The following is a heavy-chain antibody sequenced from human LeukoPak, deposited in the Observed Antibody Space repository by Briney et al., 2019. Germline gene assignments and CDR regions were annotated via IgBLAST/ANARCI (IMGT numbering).Heavy chain of an antibody. CDR2: IYYSGST. CDR1: GGSISSGDYY. V-gene: IGHV4-30-4*08. J-gene: IGHJ4*02. D-gene: IGHD6-13*01. CDR3: ARDGRLWQQPFDY. Sequence: SSQTLSLTCTVSGGSISSGDYYGRWIRQPPGKGLEWIGYIYYSGSTYYNPSLKSRVTISVDTSKNQFSLKLSSVTAADTAVYYCARDGRLWQQPFDYWGQGTLVTVSS.